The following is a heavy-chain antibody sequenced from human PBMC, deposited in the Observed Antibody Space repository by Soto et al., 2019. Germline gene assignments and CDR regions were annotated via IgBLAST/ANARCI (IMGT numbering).Heavy chain of an antibody. Sequence: QVQLQESGPGLVKPSETLSLTCTVSGGSVSSGSYYWSWIRQPPGKGLEWIGYIYYSGSTNYNPFLKSRVTISVDTSKNQFSLKLSSVTAADTAVYYCARHMTTVTRDNWFDPWGQGTLVTVSS. V-gene: IGHV4-61*01. CDR2: IYYSGST. D-gene: IGHD4-17*01. J-gene: IGHJ5*02. CDR3: ARHMTTVTRDNWFDP. CDR1: GGSVSSGSYY.